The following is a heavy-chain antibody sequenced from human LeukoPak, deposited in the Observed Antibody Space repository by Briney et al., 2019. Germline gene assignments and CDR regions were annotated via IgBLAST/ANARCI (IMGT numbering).Heavy chain of an antibody. Sequence: GGSLRLSCAASGFTFSSYGMHWVRQAPGKGLEWVAVISYDGSNKYYADSVKGRFAISRDNSKNTLYLQMNSLRAEDTAVYYCAKGLGVAVAGRGTIDYWGQGTLVTVSS. CDR2: ISYDGSNK. V-gene: IGHV3-30*18. CDR3: AKGLGVAVAGRGTIDY. J-gene: IGHJ4*02. CDR1: GFTFSSYG. D-gene: IGHD6-19*01.